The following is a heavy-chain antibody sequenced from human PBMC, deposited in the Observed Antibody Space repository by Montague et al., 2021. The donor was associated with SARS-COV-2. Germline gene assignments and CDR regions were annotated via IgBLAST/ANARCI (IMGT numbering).Heavy chain of an antibody. CDR1: GDSISSSSYF. Sequence: SETLSLTCSVSGDSISSSSYFWGWIRQPPGKGLEWIGSIYYSGSTFYNPSLKSRVTISVDTSKRQFSLKLTSVTAADTALYFCARHGTPGSGPLDSWGQGTPVAVSS. D-gene: IGHD2-15*01. V-gene: IGHV4-39*01. CDR3: ARHGTPGSGPLDS. CDR2: IYYSGST. J-gene: IGHJ4*02.